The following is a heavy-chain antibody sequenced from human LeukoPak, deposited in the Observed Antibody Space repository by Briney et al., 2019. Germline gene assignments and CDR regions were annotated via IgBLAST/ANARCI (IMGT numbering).Heavy chain of an antibody. CDR3: ARRRDGYNPYWYFDL. Sequence: WETLSLTCTVSGGSISSSSYYWGWIRQPPGKGLEWIGSIYYSGSTYYNPSLKSRVTISVDTSKNQFSLKLSSVTAADTAVYYCARRRDGYNPYWYFDLWGRGTLVTVSS. V-gene: IGHV4-39*07. CDR1: GGSISSSSYY. J-gene: IGHJ2*01. D-gene: IGHD5-24*01. CDR2: IYYSGST.